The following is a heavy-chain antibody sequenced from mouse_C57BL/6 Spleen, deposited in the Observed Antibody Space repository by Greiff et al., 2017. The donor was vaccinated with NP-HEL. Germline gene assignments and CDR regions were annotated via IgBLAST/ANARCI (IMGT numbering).Heavy chain of an antibody. Sequence: QVQLQQSGPELVKPGASVKISCKASGYAFSSSWMNWVKQRPGKGLEWIGRIYPGDGDTNYNGKFKGKATLTADKSSSTAYMQLSSLTSEDSAVYFCAGYDYRYFDVWGTGTTVTVSS. D-gene: IGHD2-3*01. J-gene: IGHJ1*03. CDR2: IYPGDGDT. V-gene: IGHV1-82*01. CDR1: GYAFSSSW. CDR3: AGYDYRYFDV.